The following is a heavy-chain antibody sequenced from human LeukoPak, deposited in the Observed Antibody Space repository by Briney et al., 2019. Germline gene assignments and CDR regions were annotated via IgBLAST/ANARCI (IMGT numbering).Heavy chain of an antibody. CDR2: IYNRTT. D-gene: IGHD4-17*01. CDR1: GFTFSNNY. CDR3: ARDRAEFSLDDYGDYVGYYGMDV. J-gene: IGHJ6*02. V-gene: IGHV3-69-1*02. Sequence: PGGSLRLSCAASGFTFSNNYMSWVRQAPGKGLEWVCVIYNRTTDYIDSVKGRFTISRDNAKNSLYLQMNSLRAEDTAVYYCARDRAEFSLDDYGDYVGYYGMDVWGQGTTVTVSS.